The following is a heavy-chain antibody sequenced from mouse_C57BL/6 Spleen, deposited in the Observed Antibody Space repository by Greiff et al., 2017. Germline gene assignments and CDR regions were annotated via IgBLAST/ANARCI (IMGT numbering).Heavy chain of an antibody. CDR3: ARGDYDWCDY. J-gene: IGHJ2*01. Sequence: QVQLQQPGAELVKPGASVKMSCKASGYTFTSYWITWVRQRPGQGLEWVGDIYPGSGSTNYNEKFKSKATLTVDTSSSTAYMQLSSLTSEDSAGYCWARGDYDWCDYWGQGTTLTVSS. CDR1: GYTFTSYW. CDR2: IYPGSGST. D-gene: IGHD2-4*01. V-gene: IGHV1-55*01.